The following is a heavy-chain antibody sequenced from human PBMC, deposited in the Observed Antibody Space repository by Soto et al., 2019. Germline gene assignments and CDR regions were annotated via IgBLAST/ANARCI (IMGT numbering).Heavy chain of an antibody. Sequence: QVQLVESGGGVVQPGRSLRLSCAASGFTFSSYGMHWVRQAPGKGLEWVAVISYDGSNKYYADSVKGRFTISRDNSKNTLYLQMNSLRAEDTAVYYCAKDLSYYDSSGFFDYWGQGTLVTVSS. J-gene: IGHJ4*02. D-gene: IGHD3-22*01. V-gene: IGHV3-30*18. CDR2: ISYDGSNK. CDR3: AKDLSYYDSSGFFDY. CDR1: GFTFSSYG.